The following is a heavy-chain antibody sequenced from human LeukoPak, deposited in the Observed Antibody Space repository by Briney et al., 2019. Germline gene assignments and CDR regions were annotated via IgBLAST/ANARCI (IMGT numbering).Heavy chain of an antibody. J-gene: IGHJ3*01. D-gene: IGHD1-26*01. V-gene: IGHV3-72*01. CDR1: GFTLSDHY. CDR2: SRNKANSYTT. Sequence: GGSLRLSCAASGFTLSDHYMGWARQAPGKGLEWVGRSRNKANSYTTEYAASVKGRFTISRDDSKNSMSLQMNSLETEDTAVYYCAKDDLSGSGTWYVFDVWGQGTMVIVSS. CDR3: AKDDLSGSGTWYVFDV.